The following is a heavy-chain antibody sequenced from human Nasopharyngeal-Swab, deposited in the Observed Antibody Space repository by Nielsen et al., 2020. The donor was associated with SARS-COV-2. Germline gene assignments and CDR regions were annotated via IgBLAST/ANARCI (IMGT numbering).Heavy chain of an antibody. D-gene: IGHD3-10*01. CDR2: IYYSGSS. CDR1: GGSISSYY. J-gene: IGHJ5*02. V-gene: IGHV4-59*12. Sequence: SETLSLTCSVSGGSISSYYWSWVRQPPGKGLEWIGSIYYSGSSNYNPSLKSRVTISVDRSKNQFSLKVTSVTAADTAVYYCAREWFGDYRFDPWGQGTLVTVSS. CDR3: AREWFGDYRFDP.